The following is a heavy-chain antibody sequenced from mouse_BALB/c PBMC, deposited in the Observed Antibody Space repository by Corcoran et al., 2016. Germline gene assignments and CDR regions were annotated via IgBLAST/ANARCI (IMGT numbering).Heavy chain of an antibody. CDR2: INTYTGEP. Sequence: QIQLVQSGPELKKPGETVKISCKASGYTFTNYGMNWVKQAPGKGLKWMGWINTYTGEPTYADYFKGRFAFSLETSDSTAYLQINKLKNEDTATYFCARRGYYEPAWFAYWGQGTLVTVSA. J-gene: IGHJ3*01. D-gene: IGHD2-3*01. CDR3: ARRGYYEPAWFAY. V-gene: IGHV9-3-1*01. CDR1: GYTFTNYG.